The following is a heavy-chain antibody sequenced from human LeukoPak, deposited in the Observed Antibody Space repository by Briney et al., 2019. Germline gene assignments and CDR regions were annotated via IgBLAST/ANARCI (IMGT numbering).Heavy chain of an antibody. J-gene: IGHJ4*02. CDR3: AKGYASGSYSTFDY. D-gene: IGHD3-10*01. Sequence: GGSLRLSCAASGFTFSSYAMSWVRQAPGKGLEWVSTISGSGGSTYYADSVKGRFTISRDNSKNTLYLQMNSLRAEDTAVYYCAKGYASGSYSTFDYWGQGTLVTASS. CDR2: ISGSGGST. V-gene: IGHV3-23*01. CDR1: GFTFSSYA.